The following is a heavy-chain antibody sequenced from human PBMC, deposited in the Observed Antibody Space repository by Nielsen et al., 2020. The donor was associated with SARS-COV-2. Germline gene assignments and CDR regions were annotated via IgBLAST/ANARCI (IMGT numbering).Heavy chain of an antibody. CDR1: GFTFDDYG. D-gene: IGHD5-24*01. V-gene: IGHV3-20*04. J-gene: IGHJ5*02. CDR3: AKDRTAGDGYWEFDH. Sequence: GESLKISCAASGFTFDDYGMSWVRQAPGKGLEWVSGINWNGGSTGYADSVKGRFTISRDDSRDTVYLQMNSLRTEDTARYYCAKDRTAGDGYWEFDHWGQGAQVTVSS. CDR2: INWNGGST.